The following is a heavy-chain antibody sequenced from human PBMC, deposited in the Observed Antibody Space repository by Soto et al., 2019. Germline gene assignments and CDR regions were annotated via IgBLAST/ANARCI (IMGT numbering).Heavy chain of an antibody. V-gene: IGHV4-59*08. CDR1: GGSLKNYY. CDR2: IYYKGTT. Sequence: QVQLHESGPGLVKPSETLFLYCGVCGGSLKNYYWSWIRQPPGRGLEWVGYIYYKGTTTYNPSLKSRVAISLDTSKNQFSLQLTSVTAADTAIYYCARLGYYYQSLGTWGRGTLVTVSS. CDR3: ARLGYYYQSLGT. D-gene: IGHD3-22*01. J-gene: IGHJ5*02.